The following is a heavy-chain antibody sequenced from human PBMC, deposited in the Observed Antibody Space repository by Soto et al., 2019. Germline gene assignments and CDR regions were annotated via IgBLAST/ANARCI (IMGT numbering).Heavy chain of an antibody. V-gene: IGHV1-46*01. CDR2: INPSGGST. D-gene: IGHD3-10*01. CDR3: ARETGDYGSGSSNYYYGMDV. Sequence: ASVKVSCKASGYTFTSYYMHWVRQAPGQGLEWMGIINPSGGSTSYAQKFQGRVTMTRDTSTSTVYMELSSLRSEDTAVYYCARETGDYGSGSSNYYYGMDVWGQGTTVTVSS. J-gene: IGHJ6*02. CDR1: GYTFTSYY.